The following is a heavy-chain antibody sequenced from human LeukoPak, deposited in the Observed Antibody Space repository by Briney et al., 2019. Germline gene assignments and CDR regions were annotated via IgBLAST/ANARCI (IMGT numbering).Heavy chain of an antibody. J-gene: IGHJ4*02. V-gene: IGHV3-15*01. CDR1: GFTFSDAW. CDR3: TTRRQDGC. CDR2: IKSKIEDGTI. Sequence: GGSLRLSCVGSGFTFSDAWISWVRQAPGKGLEWVGRIKSKIEDGTIDYAAPVKGRFTISRDDSRNTLYLQMNSLKTEDTAVYYCTTRRQDGCWGQGTLVTVS. D-gene: IGHD6-25*01.